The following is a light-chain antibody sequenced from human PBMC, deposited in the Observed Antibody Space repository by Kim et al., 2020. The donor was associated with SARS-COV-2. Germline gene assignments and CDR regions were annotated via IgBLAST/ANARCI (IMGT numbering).Light chain of an antibody. V-gene: IGKV1-27*01. CDR2: GAS. Sequence: SVGDRVTITCRASQGILNYLAWYQQKPGKVPKVLIHGASTLQSGVPSRFSGSGSGTDFTLTIDSLQPEDVATYYCQEYNSAPPLIFGGGTKVDIK. J-gene: IGKJ4*01. CDR3: QEYNSAPPLI. CDR1: QGILNY.